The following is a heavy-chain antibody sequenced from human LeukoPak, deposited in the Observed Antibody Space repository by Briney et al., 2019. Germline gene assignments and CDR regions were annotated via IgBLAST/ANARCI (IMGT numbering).Heavy chain of an antibody. CDR3: ARSGLGGYYYYGMDV. D-gene: IGHD2-15*01. CDR1: GGTFSSYA. V-gene: IGHV1-69*13. Sequence: SVKVSCKASGGTFSSYAISWVRQAPGQGLEWMGGIIPIFGTANYAQKFQGRVTITADESTSTAYMELSSLRSEDTAVYYCARSGLGGYYYYGMDVWGKGTAVTVSS. CDR2: IIPIFGTA. J-gene: IGHJ6*04.